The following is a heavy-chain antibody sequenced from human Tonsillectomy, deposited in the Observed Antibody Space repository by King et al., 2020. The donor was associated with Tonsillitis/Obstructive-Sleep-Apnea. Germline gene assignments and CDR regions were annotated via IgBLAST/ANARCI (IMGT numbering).Heavy chain of an antibody. D-gene: IGHD3-3*01. Sequence: VQLVESGGGLVQPGGSLRLSCAASGFTFSSYAMSWVRQAPGKGLEWVSAISGSGGSTYYADSVKGRFTISRDNSKNTLYLQMNSLRAEDTAVYYCAKDGFTGIFGGKDYFDYWGQGTLVTVSS. CDR1: GFTFSSYA. J-gene: IGHJ4*02. CDR2: ISGSGGST. CDR3: AKDGFTGIFGGKDYFDY. V-gene: IGHV3-23*04.